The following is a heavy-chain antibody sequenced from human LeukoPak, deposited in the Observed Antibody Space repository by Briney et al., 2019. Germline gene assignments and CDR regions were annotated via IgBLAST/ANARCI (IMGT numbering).Heavy chain of an antibody. CDR3: ARDRVYYYDSSGYPYFDY. V-gene: IGHV3-33*08. J-gene: IGHJ4*02. CDR2: IWYDGSNK. Sequence: GGSLRLSCAASGFTFSSYSMNWVRQAPGKGLEWVAVIWYDGSNKYYADSVKGRFTISRDNSKNTLYLQMNSLRAEDTAVYYCARDRVYYYDSSGYPYFDYWGQGTLVTVSS. D-gene: IGHD3-22*01. CDR1: GFTFSSYS.